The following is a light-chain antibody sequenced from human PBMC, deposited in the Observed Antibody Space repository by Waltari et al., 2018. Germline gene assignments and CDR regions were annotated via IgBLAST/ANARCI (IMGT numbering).Light chain of an antibody. CDR1: QDISNY. CDR2: DAS. V-gene: IGKV1-33*01. Sequence: DVQMTQSPSSLSASVGDRATITCQASQDISNYLNWYQQKPGKAPKLLIYDASHLETGVPSRFSGSGSGTDFTFTISSLQPEDIATYYCQQYDNLPLTFGGGTKVEIK. J-gene: IGKJ4*01. CDR3: QQYDNLPLT.